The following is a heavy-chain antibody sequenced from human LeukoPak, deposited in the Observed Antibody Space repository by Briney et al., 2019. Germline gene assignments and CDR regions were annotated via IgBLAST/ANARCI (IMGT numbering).Heavy chain of an antibody. D-gene: IGHD4/OR15-4a*01. CDR3: ARGASGFDY. V-gene: IGHV4-39*01. Sequence: PSETLSLTCTVSGGSISSSSLYWGWIRQPPGKGLEWIGSIYYSGSTYYNPSLKSRVTISVDTSKNQFSLKLSSVTAADTAVYYCARGASGFDYWGQGTLVTVSS. CDR1: GGSISSSSLY. J-gene: IGHJ4*02. CDR2: IYYSGST.